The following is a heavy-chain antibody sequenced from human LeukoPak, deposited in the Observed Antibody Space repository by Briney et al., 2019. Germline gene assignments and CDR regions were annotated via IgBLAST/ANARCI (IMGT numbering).Heavy chain of an antibody. CDR3: ARAPWWLYFDY. CDR2: IHNSGST. J-gene: IGHJ4*02. CDR1: GGPISSSY. D-gene: IGHD2-15*01. V-gene: IGHV4-59*01. Sequence: PSETLSLTCSVSGGPISSSYWSGIRLTPGRGLEWIGSIHNSGSTNYNPSLKSRVTISIDTSKTQFSLRLSSVTAADTAVYYCARAPWWLYFDYWGQGTLVTVSS.